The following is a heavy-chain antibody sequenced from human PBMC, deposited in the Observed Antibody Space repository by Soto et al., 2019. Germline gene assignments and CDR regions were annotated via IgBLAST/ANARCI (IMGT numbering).Heavy chain of an antibody. V-gene: IGHV4-59*01. CDR3: ARGGSGGTNAFDI. J-gene: IGHJ3*02. D-gene: IGHD3-10*01. CDR1: GGSISSYY. Sequence: SETLSLTCTVSGGSISSYYWSWIRQPPGKGLEWIGYIYYSGSTNYNPSLKSRVTISVDTSKNQFSLKLSSVTAADPAVYYCARGGSGGTNAFDIWGQGTMVTVSS. CDR2: IYYSGST.